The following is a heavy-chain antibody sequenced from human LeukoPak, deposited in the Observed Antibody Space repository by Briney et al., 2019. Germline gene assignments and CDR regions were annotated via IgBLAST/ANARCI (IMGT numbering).Heavy chain of an antibody. D-gene: IGHD6-19*01. CDR2: ISGSGGST. CDR1: GFTFSSYA. J-gene: IGHJ3*02. CDR3: AKGRAVAGTGAFDI. Sequence: GGSLPLLCALSGFTFSSYAMSWVRQAPGKGLEWVSAISGSGGSTYYADSEKGRLTISRDDSKYTLYLQMNSLTAEDAAVYYCAKGRAVAGTGAFDIWGQGTMVTVSS. V-gene: IGHV3-23*01.